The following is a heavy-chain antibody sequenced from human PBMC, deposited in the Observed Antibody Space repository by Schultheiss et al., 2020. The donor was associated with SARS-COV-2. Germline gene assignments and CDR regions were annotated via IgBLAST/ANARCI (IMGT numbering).Heavy chain of an antibody. CDR2: IYHSGST. D-gene: IGHD3-16*01. CDR3: ARGGADAFDI. Sequence: LRLSCAVSGGSISSGGYSWSWIRQPPGKGLEWIGYIYHSGSTYYNPSLKSRVTISVDRSKNQFSLKLSSVTAADTAVYYCARGGADAFDIWGQGTMVTVSS. V-gene: IGHV4-30-2*01. CDR1: GGSISSGGYS. J-gene: IGHJ3*02.